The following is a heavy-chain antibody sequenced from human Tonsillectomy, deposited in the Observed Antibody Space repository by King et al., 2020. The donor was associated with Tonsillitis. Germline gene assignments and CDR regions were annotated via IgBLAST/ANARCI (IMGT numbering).Heavy chain of an antibody. CDR2: INWNSDRI. V-gene: IGHV3-9*01. Sequence: EVQLVESGGGLVQPGRSLRLSCAASGFTFDDYAMHWVRQVPGKGLEWVSGINWNSDRIEYADSVKGGFTISRDSATNSLYLKMNSLRAADTGLYYCAKGQNIAAPLWASGFDYWGQGTLVTVSS. D-gene: IGHD6-6*01. CDR1: GFTFDDYA. CDR3: AKGQNIAAPLWASGFDY. J-gene: IGHJ4*02.